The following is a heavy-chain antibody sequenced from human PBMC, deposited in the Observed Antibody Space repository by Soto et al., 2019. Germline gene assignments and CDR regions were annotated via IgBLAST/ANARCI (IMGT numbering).Heavy chain of an antibody. CDR2: IYYSGST. CDR1: GGSISSYY. CDR3: ARHAGASGWYGYNYYYGMDV. V-gene: IGHV4-59*08. Sequence: QVQLQESGPGLVKPSETLSLTCTVSGGSISSYYWSWIRQPPGKGLEWIGYIYYSGSTNYNPSLKSRVTISVDTSKNQFSLKLSSVTAADTAVYYCARHAGASGWYGYNYYYGMDVWGQGTTVTVSS. D-gene: IGHD6-19*01. J-gene: IGHJ6*02.